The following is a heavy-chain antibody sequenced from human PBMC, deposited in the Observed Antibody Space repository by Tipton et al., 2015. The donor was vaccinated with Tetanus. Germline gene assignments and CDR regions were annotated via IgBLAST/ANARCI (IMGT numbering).Heavy chain of an antibody. Sequence: QSGAEVKKPGASVKVSCKASGYTFTGYYMHWVRQAPGQGLEWMGRINPNSGGTNYAQKFQGRVTMTRDTSISTACMELSRLRSADTAAYYCAGRNSGPAATRALESFQHWGQGTLVTVSS. J-gene: IGHJ1*01. D-gene: IGHD2-2*01. V-gene: IGHV1-2*06. CDR3: AGRNSGPAATRALESFQH. CDR1: GYTFTGYY. CDR2: INPNSGGT.